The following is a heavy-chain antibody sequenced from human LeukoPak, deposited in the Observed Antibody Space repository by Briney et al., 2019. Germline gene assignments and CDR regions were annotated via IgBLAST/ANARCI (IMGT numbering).Heavy chain of an antibody. J-gene: IGHJ4*02. CDR2: IKQDGSEK. D-gene: IGHD3-9*01. CDR3: ARDEIYYDILTGYRHFDY. Sequence: GGSLRLSCEASGFSFSNYNMDWVRQTPGKGLEWVANIKQDGSEKKYLDSVKGRFTISRDNAKNSMYLQMNSLRAEDTAVYYCARDEIYYDILTGYRHFDYWGQGTLVTVFS. CDR1: GFSFSNYN. V-gene: IGHV3-7*01.